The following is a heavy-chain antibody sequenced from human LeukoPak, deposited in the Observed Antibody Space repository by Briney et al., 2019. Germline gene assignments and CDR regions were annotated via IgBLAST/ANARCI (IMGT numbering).Heavy chain of an antibody. CDR2: IYYSGST. D-gene: IGHD3-9*01. CDR3: ARAAFHYDILTGYYRYFDY. V-gene: IGHV4-59*01. J-gene: IGHJ4*02. Sequence: SETLSLTCTVSGGSISSYHWSWIRQPPGKGLEWIGYIYYSGSTNYNPSLKSRVTISVDTSKNQFSLKLSSVTAADTAVYYCARAAFHYDILTGYYRYFDYWGQGTLVTVSS. CDR1: GGSISSYH.